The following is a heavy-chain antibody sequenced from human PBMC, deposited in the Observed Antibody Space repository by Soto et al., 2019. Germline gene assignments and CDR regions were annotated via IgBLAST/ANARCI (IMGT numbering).Heavy chain of an antibody. D-gene: IGHD3-22*01. CDR3: ARLPHYYDSSGYYYRGAFDI. CDR1: GYTFTSYA. V-gene: IGHV1-3*01. J-gene: IGHJ3*02. Sequence: GASVKVSCKASGYTFTSYAMHWVRQAPGQRLEWMGWINAGNGNTKYSQKFQGRVTITRDTSASTAYMELSSLRSEDTAVYYCARLPHYYDSSGYYYRGAFDIWGQGTVVTVSS. CDR2: INAGNGNT.